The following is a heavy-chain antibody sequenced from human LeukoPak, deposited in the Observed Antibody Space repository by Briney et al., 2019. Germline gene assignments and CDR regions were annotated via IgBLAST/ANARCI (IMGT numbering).Heavy chain of an antibody. CDR2: ISGSGGST. CDR1: GFTFSSYG. V-gene: IGHV3-23*01. J-gene: IGHJ3*02. Sequence: QSGGTLRLSCAASGFTFSSYGMSWVRQAPGKGLEWVSAISGSGGSTYYADSVKGRFTISRDNPKNTLYLQMNSLRAEDTAVYYCAKDAHSSSWFTRGDDAFDIWGQGTMVTVSS. CDR3: AKDAHSSSWFTRGDDAFDI. D-gene: IGHD6-13*01.